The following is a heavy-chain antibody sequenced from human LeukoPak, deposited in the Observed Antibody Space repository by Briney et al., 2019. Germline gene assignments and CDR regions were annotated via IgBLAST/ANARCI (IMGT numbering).Heavy chain of an antibody. D-gene: IGHD6-19*01. CDR3: AREWGRIAVAGGPGY. Sequence: GGSLRLSCAASGFTFSNYGMHWVRQAPGKGLEWVALIWYDGRTKFHADSVKGRFTISRDNSKNTLYLQMDSLRDEDRAVYYCAREWGRIAVAGGPGYWGQGSRVTVSS. CDR2: IWYDGRTK. J-gene: IGHJ4*02. V-gene: IGHV3-33*01. CDR1: GFTFSNYG.